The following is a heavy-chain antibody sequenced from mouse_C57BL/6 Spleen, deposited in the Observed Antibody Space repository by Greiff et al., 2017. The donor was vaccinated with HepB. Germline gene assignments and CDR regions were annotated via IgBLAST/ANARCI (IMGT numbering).Heavy chain of an antibody. Sequence: VQLQQSGPELVKPGASVKMSCKASGYTFTDYNMHWVKQSHGKSLEWIGYINPNNGGTSYNQKFKGKATLTVNKSSSTAYMELRSLTSEDSAVYYCARDGSSHAWFAYWGQGTLVTVSA. J-gene: IGHJ3*01. CDR3: ARDGSSHAWFAY. V-gene: IGHV1-22*01. CDR1: GYTFTDYN. D-gene: IGHD1-1*01. CDR2: INPNNGGT.